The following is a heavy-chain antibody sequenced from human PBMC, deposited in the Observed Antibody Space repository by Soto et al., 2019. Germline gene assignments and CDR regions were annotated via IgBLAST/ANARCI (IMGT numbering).Heavy chain of an antibody. CDR3: AQSPIANPYCVRALCYATNYYGLNV. J-gene: IGHJ6*02. D-gene: IGHD2-2*01. CDR1: GLFSNYG. CDR2: SSGSGDTT. V-gene: IGHV3-23*01. Sequence: EAQLLESGGGFVQPGGSLRLSGAGSGLFSNYGMTWVRLAPGKRLEWVSASSGSGDTTYYADSVNGRFTMSRVNSKNTLYLQMSSSRAEDTAVYYCAQSPIANPYCVRALCYATNYYGLNVWGQGTTVTVSS.